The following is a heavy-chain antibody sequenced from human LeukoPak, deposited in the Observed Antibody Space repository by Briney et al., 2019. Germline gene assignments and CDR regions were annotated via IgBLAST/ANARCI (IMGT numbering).Heavy chain of an antibody. V-gene: IGHV3-30*02. D-gene: IGHD4-11*01. CDR3: ASRITTSFDY. J-gene: IGHJ4*02. Sequence: GGSLRLSCAASGFTFSSSGMHWVRQAPGKGLEWVAYIRNDGSNKNYADSVKGRFTISRDNSQNTLYLQMNSLRADDTAVYYCASRITTSFDYWGQGTLVTVSS. CDR1: GFTFSSSG. CDR2: IRNDGSNK.